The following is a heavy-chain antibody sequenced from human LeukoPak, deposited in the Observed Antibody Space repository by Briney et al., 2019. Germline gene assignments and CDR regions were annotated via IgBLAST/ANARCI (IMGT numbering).Heavy chain of an antibody. V-gene: IGHV1-2*02. Sequence: ASMKVSCKTSDFRDYHMNWVRQAPGQGLEWLGWINPKSGDTDYAQKFQGRVTMTRDTSINTAYMELSGLKPDDTAIYYCASGYSGYDLNYWGQGTQVTVSS. J-gene: IGHJ4*02. CDR2: INPKSGDT. D-gene: IGHD5-12*01. CDR1: DFRDYH. CDR3: ASGYSGYDLNY.